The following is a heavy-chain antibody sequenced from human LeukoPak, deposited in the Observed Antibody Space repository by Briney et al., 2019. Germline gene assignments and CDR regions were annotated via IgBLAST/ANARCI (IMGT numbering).Heavy chain of an antibody. CDR3: ARDIYYYDSSGYYYPGGSDY. Sequence: GGSLRLSCVTSGFTFSSYGIHWVRQAPGKGLEWVAFIGYDGSNKYYADSVKGRFTISRDNAKNSLYLQMNSLRAEDTAVYYCARDIYYYDSSGYYYPGGSDYWGQGTLVTVSS. CDR1: GFTFSSYG. J-gene: IGHJ4*02. CDR2: IGYDGSNK. D-gene: IGHD3-22*01. V-gene: IGHV3-30*02.